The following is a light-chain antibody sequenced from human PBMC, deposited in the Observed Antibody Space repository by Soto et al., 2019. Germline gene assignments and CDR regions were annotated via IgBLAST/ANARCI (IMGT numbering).Light chain of an antibody. CDR2: EVS. J-gene: IGLJ2*01. V-gene: IGLV2-8*01. CDR3: SSYAASNKLL. Sequence: QSVLTQPPSASGSPGQSVTISCTGTSSDVGGYDYVSWYQQHPGKAPKLMIFEVSKRPSGVPDRFSGSKSGNTASLTVSGLQAEDEAEYFCSSYAASNKLLFGGGTQLTVL. CDR1: SSDVGGYDY.